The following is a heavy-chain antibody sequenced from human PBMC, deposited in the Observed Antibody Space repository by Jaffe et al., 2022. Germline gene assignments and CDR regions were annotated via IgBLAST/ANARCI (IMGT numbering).Heavy chain of an antibody. CDR2: ISNDGSSK. Sequence: QVQLVESGGGVVQPGRSLRLSCAASGFTFSSYGMHWVRQAPGKGLEWVAVISNDGSSKYYVDSLKGRFTISRDNSKNTLYLQMNSLTAEDTAVYYCAKPCVGEICFLIDYWGQGTLLTVSS. CDR1: GFTFSSYG. D-gene: IGHD3-16*01. V-gene: IGHV3-30*18. CDR3: AKPCVGEICFLIDY. J-gene: IGHJ4*02.